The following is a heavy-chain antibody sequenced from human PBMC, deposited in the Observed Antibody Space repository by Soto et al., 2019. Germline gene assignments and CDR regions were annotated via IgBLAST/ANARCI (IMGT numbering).Heavy chain of an antibody. CDR3: AGEEAARIERWFDP. CDR2: ISYSGST. D-gene: IGHD6-6*01. J-gene: IGHJ5*02. Sequence: SETLSLTCTVSGGSINTINNYWSWIRQPPGKGQEWIGFISYSGSTYYNPSLMSRLTISLDTSTNRFSLKLTSVTAADTAVYYCAGEEAARIERWFDPWGQGTLVTVSS. CDR1: GGSINTINNY. V-gene: IGHV4-30-4*01.